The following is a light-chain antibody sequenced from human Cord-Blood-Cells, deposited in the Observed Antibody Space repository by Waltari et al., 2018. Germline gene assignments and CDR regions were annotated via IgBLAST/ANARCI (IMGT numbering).Light chain of an antibody. CDR2: EVS. J-gene: IGLJ2*01. Sequence: QSALTQPTSASGSPGPSVTISCTGTSSDVGCSNHVSWYQQHPGKAPKLMIYEVSKRPSGVPVRVSGSKSGNTASLTVSGLQAEDEADYYCSSYAGSNNLVFGGGTKLTVL. CDR3: SSYAGSNNLV. CDR1: SSDVGCSNH. V-gene: IGLV2-8*01.